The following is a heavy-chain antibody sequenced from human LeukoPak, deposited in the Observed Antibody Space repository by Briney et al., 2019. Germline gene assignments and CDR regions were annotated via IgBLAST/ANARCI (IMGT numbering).Heavy chain of an antibody. J-gene: IGHJ4*02. D-gene: IGHD5-12*01. Sequence: SVKVSCKASGGTFSSYAISWVRQAPGQGLEWMGGIIPILGIANYAQKFQGRVTITADKSTSAAYMELSNLRSEDTAVYYCARERIVAKFLSYWGQGTLVTVSS. CDR2: IIPILGIA. CDR3: ARERIVAKFLSY. CDR1: GGTFSSYA. V-gene: IGHV1-69*04.